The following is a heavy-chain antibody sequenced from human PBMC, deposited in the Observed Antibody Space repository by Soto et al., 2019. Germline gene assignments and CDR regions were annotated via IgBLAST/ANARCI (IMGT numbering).Heavy chain of an antibody. CDR1: GGYISSYY. J-gene: IGHJ6*02. CDR3: ARDTPYYYGIDV. V-gene: IGHV4-59*01. CDR2: IYYSGST. Sequence: SETLSLTCTISGGYISSYYWSWIRQAPGKGLEWIGYIYYSGSTYYNPPLKGRLTISVDTSKNQFSLKLSSVTAADTAVYYCARDTPYYYGIDVWGQGTTVTVSS.